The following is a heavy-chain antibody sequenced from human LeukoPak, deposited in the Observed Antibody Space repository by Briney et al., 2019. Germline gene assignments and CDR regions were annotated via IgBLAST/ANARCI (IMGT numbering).Heavy chain of an antibody. V-gene: IGHV3-74*01. Sequence: GGSLRLSYAASGFTFSSYAISSVRQAPGKGLVWVSRINIDGSSTTSADSVKGRFTFSRDNAKNTLYLQLDSLRAEDTAVYYSARDLGWVAFDIWGQGKMVTVSS. J-gene: IGHJ3*02. CDR2: INIDGSST. CDR3: ARDLGWVAFDI. CDR1: GFTFSSYA. D-gene: IGHD3-16*01.